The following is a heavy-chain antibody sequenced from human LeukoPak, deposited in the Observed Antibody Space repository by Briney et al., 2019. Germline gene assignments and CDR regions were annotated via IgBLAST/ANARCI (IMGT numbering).Heavy chain of an antibody. V-gene: IGHV3-30*02. CDR3: AKWSGDYPSYYLDY. Sequence: PGGSLRHSCAASGFTFSSFGLHWVRQAPGKGLEWVALIRSDGSSKNYADSVKGRFTISRDTSKNTVHLQMNNLRAEDTAVYYCAKWSGDYPSYYLDYWGQGTLVTVSS. CDR2: IRSDGSSK. J-gene: IGHJ4*02. D-gene: IGHD4-17*01. CDR1: GFTFSSFG.